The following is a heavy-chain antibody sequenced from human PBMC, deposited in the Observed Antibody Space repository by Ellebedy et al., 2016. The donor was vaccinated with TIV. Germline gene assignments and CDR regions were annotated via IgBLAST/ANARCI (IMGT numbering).Heavy chain of an antibody. CDR2: IHYSGST. D-gene: IGHD6-19*01. CDR3: ARRLVAGSPNSFDM. V-gene: IGHV4-59*08. J-gene: IGHJ3*02. Sequence: PSETLSLTCTVSGGSISFYFWSWIRQSPGTGLEWIGFIHYSGSTIYNPSLKSRVTISVDTSKSQFSLKLSSVNAADTAVYYCARRLVAGSPNSFDMWGQGTMVTVSS. CDR1: GGSISFYF.